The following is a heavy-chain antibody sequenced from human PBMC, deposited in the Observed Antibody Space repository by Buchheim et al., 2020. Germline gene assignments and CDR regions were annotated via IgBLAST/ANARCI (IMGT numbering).Heavy chain of an antibody. CDR1: GGSISSGGYY. Sequence: QLQLQESGSGLVKPSQTLSLTCTVSGGSISSGGYYWSWIRQHPGKGLEWIGYIYYSGSTYYNPSLKSRVTISVDTSKNQFSLKLSSVTAADTAVYYCARDSLVAAHPEIGEIYYYGMDVWGQGTT. J-gene: IGHJ6*02. V-gene: IGHV4-31*03. CDR2: IYYSGST. D-gene: IGHD6-6*01. CDR3: ARDSLVAAHPEIGEIYYYGMDV.